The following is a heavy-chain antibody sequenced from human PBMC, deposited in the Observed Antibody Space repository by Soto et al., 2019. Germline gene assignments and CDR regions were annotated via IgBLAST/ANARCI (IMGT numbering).Heavy chain of an antibody. CDR2: ISAFNGNT. D-gene: IGHD3-16*01. Sequence: QVQLVQSGGEVKKPGASVKVSCKASGYTFSSYGISWVRQAPGQGPEWMGWISAFNGNTDYAEKLQGRVTMTTDTSTTTAYMELRSLRSDDKAVYYCARILVGGFDPWGQGTLVTVSS. V-gene: IGHV1-18*04. J-gene: IGHJ5*02. CDR3: ARILVGGFDP. CDR1: GYTFSSYG.